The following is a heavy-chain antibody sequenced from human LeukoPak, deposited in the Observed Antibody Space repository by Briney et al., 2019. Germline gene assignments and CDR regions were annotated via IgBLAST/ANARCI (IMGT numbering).Heavy chain of an antibody. J-gene: IGHJ6*04. D-gene: IGHD2-15*01. CDR3: ARGGAGYCSGGSCSWYYGMGV. V-gene: IGHV1-69*01. CDR1: GGTFSSYA. Sequence: SVKVSCKASGGTFSSYAISWVRQAPGQGLEWMGGIIPIFGTANYAQKSQGRVTITADESTSTAYMELSSLRSEDTAVYYCARGGAGYCSGGSCSWYYGMGVWGKGTTVTVSS. CDR2: IIPIFGTA.